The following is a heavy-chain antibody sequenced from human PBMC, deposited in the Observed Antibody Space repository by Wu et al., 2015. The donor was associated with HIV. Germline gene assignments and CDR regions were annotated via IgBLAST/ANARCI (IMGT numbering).Heavy chain of an antibody. CDR3: ARDLLGLDYYDSSGPYGKLVPTP. J-gene: IGHJ5*02. V-gene: IGHV1-69*05. CDR1: GGTFSSYA. D-gene: IGHD3-22*01. CDR2: IIPIFGTA. Sequence: QVQLVQSGAEVKKPGSSVKVSCKASGGTFSSYAISWVRQAPGQGLEWMGGIIPIFGTANYAQKFQGRVTITTDESTSTAYMELSSLRSEDTAVYYCARDLLGLDYYDSSGPYGKLVPTPWGQGTLVTVSS.